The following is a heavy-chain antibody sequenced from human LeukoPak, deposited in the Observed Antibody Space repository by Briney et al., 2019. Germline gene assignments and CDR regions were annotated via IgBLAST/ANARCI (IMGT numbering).Heavy chain of an antibody. D-gene: IGHD3-10*01. V-gene: IGHV4-59*12. CDR1: GGSISSYY. CDR2: IYYSGST. CDR3: ARGTVRGVIRY. J-gene: IGHJ4*02. Sequence: SETLSLTCTVSGGSISSYYWSWIRQPPGKGLEWIGYIYYSGSTNYNPSLKSRVTISVDTSKNQFSLKLSSVTAADTAVYYCARGTVRGVIRYWGQGTLVTVSS.